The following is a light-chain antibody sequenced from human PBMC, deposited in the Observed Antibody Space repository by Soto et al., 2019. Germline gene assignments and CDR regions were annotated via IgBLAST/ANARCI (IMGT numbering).Light chain of an antibody. J-gene: IGKJ1*01. CDR3: QQSYSAPWT. Sequence: DIQMPQSPSSLSASVGDRVTITCRASQNINNYLNWYQQKPGKAPKLLIHAASSFQSGVPSRFSGSGYGTDFTLTINSLQHEDSASYYCQQSYSAPWTFGQGTKVDIK. CDR1: QNINNY. CDR2: AAS. V-gene: IGKV1-39*01.